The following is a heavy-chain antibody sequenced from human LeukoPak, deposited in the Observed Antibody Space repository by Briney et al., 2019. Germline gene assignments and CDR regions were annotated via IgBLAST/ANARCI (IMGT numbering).Heavy chain of an antibody. CDR3: ARVSYYDTPPVL. Sequence: PSETLSLTCTVSGGSISSYYWSWIRQPAGKGLGWIGRIYTSGSTNYNPSLKSRVTMSVDTSKNQFSLKLSSVTAADTAVYYCARVSYYDTPPVLWGRGTLVTVSS. D-gene: IGHD3-9*01. CDR1: GGSISSYY. J-gene: IGHJ2*01. V-gene: IGHV4-4*07. CDR2: IYTSGST.